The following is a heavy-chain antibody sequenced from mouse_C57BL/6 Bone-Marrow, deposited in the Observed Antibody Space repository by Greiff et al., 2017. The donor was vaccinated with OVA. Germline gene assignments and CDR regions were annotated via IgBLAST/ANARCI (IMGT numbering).Heavy chain of an antibody. CDR1: GYSFTDYN. D-gene: IGHD1-1*01. CDR3: ARSRYYGSSYWYFDF. Sequence: EVKLVESGPELVKPGASVKISCKASGYSFTDYNMNWVKQSNGKSLEWIGVINPNYGTTSYNQKFKGKATLTVDQSSSTAYMHLNSLTSEDPAVYYFARSRYYGSSYWYFDFWGTGTTVTVSS. V-gene: IGHV1-39*01. J-gene: IGHJ1*03. CDR2: INPNYGTT.